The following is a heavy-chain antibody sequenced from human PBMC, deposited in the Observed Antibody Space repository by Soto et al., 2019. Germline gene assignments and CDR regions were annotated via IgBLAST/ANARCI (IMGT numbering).Heavy chain of an antibody. Sequence: SVKVSCKASGGTFSSYTISWVRQAPGQGLEWMGRIIPILGIANYAQKFQGRVTITADKSTSTAYMELSSLRSEDTAVYYCARSDIVVVVADQWEDNWFDPWGQGTLVTVSS. J-gene: IGHJ5*02. CDR2: IIPILGIA. CDR1: GGTFSSYT. CDR3: ARSDIVVVVADQWEDNWFDP. D-gene: IGHD2-15*01. V-gene: IGHV1-69*02.